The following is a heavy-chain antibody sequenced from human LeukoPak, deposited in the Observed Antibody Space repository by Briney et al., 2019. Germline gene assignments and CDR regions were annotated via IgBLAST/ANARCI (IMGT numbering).Heavy chain of an antibody. V-gene: IGHV4-31*03. CDR3: ARGVRWLQLSYFDY. CDR1: SGSISSGVYY. Sequence: PSLTLSLTCPVSSGSISSGVYYWSWIRQHPGKGLEWIGYIYYSGSTYYNPSLKSRVTISVDTSKNQFSLKLSSVTAADTAVYYCARGVRWLQLSYFDYWGQGTLVTVSS. D-gene: IGHD5-24*01. J-gene: IGHJ4*02. CDR2: IYYSGST.